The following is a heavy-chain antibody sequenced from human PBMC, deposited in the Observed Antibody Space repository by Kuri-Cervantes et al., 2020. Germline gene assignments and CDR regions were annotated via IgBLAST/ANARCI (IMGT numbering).Heavy chain of an antibody. CDR1: GYSFTSYG. Sequence: KVSCKGSGYSFTSYGIGWVRQMPGKGLEWMGIIYPGDSDTSYSPSFQGQVTISADKSISTAYLQWSSLKSSDTAMYYCARRADSDSSGYKGWFDPWGQGTLVTVSS. CDR2: IYPGDSDT. D-gene: IGHD3-22*01. CDR3: ARRADSDSSGYKGWFDP. J-gene: IGHJ5*02. V-gene: IGHV5-51*01.